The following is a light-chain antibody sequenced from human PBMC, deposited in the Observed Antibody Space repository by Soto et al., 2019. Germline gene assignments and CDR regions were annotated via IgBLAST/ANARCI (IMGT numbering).Light chain of an antibody. J-gene: IGKJ5*01. V-gene: IGKV3-20*01. CDR2: GAS. CDR1: HSISSLF. Sequence: EIVLTQSPGILSLSPGERASLSCVASHSISSLFLSWYQQKPGQAPRLLIYGASSRATGIPDRFSGTGSETDFTLTISRLEPEDFAVYYCQQYDNSPITFGQGTRLEIK. CDR3: QQYDNSPIT.